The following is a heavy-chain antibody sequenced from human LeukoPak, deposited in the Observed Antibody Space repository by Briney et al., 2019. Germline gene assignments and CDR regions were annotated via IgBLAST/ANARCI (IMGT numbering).Heavy chain of an antibody. J-gene: IGHJ6*03. D-gene: IGHD6-19*01. Sequence: ASVKVSCKASGYTFTGYYIHWVRQAPGQGLEWMGWINPNSGGTNYAQKFRGRVTMTRDTSISTAYMELSRLTSDDTAVYYCARGVAGSYYYYYMDVWGKGTTVTISS. CDR2: INPNSGGT. CDR1: GYTFTGYY. CDR3: ARGVAGSYYYYYMDV. V-gene: IGHV1-2*02.